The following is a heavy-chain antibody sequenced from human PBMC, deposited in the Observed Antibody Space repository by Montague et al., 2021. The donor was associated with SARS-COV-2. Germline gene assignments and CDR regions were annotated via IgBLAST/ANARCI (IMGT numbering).Heavy chain of an antibody. J-gene: IGHJ4*02. CDR3: ARFTAVTSSLDF. V-gene: IGHV6-1*01. Sequence: CAISGDSVSSNIATWNWIRQSPSRGLEWLGRTYYRSKWYNDYAESVKSRITIDPDTSKHQFSLKLTSVTAADTAVYYCARFTAVTSSLDFWGQGTLVPVSS. D-gene: IGHD4-17*01. CDR1: GDSVSSNIAT. CDR2: TYYRSKWYN.